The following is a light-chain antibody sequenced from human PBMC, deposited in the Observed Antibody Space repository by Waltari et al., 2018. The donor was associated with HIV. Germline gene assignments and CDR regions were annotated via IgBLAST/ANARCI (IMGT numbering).Light chain of an antibody. J-gene: IGLJ3*02. CDR3: AAWDDSLSAVV. Sequence: QSVLTQPPSASGTPGQRVTISCSGSSSHLGSKYVYWFQQLPGTAPNLLMYRNNQRPSGVPDRVSGSKSGTSASLAISGLRAEDEADYYCAAWDDSLSAVVFGGGTKLTVL. CDR2: RNN. CDR1: SSHLGSKY. V-gene: IGLV1-47*01.